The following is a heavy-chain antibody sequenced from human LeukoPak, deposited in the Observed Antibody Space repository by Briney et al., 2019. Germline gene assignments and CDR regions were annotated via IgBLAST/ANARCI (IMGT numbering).Heavy chain of an antibody. D-gene: IGHD3-10*01. Sequence: ASVKVSCKASGYTFTSYDINWVRQATGQGLEWMGWMNPNSGNTGYAQKFQGRVTITRNTSISTAYMELSSLRSEDTAVYYCARQYYGSGGYYTFDPWGQGTLVTVSS. V-gene: IGHV1-8*01. J-gene: IGHJ5*02. CDR2: MNPNSGNT. CDR3: ARQYYGSGGYYTFDP. CDR1: GYTFTSYD.